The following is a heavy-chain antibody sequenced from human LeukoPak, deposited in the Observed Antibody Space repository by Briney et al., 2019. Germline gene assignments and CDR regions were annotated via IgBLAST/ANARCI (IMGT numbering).Heavy chain of an antibody. V-gene: IGHV4-34*01. CDR2: INHSGST. D-gene: IGHD3-16*01. CDR1: GGSFSGYY. CDR3: ARALGYFRDY. Sequence: KPSETLSLTCAIYGGSFSGYYWSWIRQPPGTGLEWIGQINHSGSTNYNPSLKSRVTISVDTSKNQFSLKLTSVTAADTAVYYCARALGYFRDYWGQGTLATVSS. J-gene: IGHJ4*02.